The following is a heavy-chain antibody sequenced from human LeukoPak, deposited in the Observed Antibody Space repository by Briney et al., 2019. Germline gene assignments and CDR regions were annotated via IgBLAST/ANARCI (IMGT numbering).Heavy chain of an antibody. V-gene: IGHV7-4-1*02. Sequence: ASVKVSCKASGYTFTSYGISWVRQAPGQGLEWMGWINTNTEDPTYAQDFTGRSVFSLDTSVTTAYLDINSLKPDDTALYYCARGHRIPAVWGFEFWGQGTLVTVSS. D-gene: IGHD1-20*01. CDR2: INTNTEDP. J-gene: IGHJ4*02. CDR1: GYTFTSYG. CDR3: ARGHRIPAVWGFEF.